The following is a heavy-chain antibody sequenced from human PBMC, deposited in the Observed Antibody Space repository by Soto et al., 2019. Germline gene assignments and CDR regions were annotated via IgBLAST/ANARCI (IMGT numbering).Heavy chain of an antibody. V-gene: IGHV1-18*04. J-gene: IGHJ6*03. Sequence: SVKDSCKASGYTFTSYYMHWVRQAPGQGLEWMGWISAYNGNTNYAQKLQGRVTITTDTSTSTAYMELRSLRSDDTAVYYCARETYYYMDVWGKGTTVTVSS. CDR2: ISAYNGNT. CDR3: ARETYYYMDV. CDR1: GYTFTSYY.